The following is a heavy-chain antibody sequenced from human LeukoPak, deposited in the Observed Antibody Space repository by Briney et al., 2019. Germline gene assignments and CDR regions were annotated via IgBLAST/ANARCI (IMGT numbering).Heavy chain of an antibody. V-gene: IGHV3-30*04. CDR2: ISYDGSNK. Sequence: PGGSLRLSCAASGFTFSSYAMHWVRQAPGKRLEWVAVISYDGSNKYYADSVKGRFTISRDNSKNTLYLQMNSLRAEDTAVHYCARDQHCSSTSCLPDYWGQGTLVTVSS. CDR1: GFTFSSYA. J-gene: IGHJ4*02. D-gene: IGHD2-2*01. CDR3: ARDQHCSSTSCLPDY.